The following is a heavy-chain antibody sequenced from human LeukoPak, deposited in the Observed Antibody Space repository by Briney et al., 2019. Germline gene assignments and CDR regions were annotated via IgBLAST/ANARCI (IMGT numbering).Heavy chain of an antibody. D-gene: IGHD6-13*01. CDR2: ISYDGSNK. CDR1: GFTFSSYG. CDR3: AKISSRYLYGMDV. J-gene: IGHJ6*02. V-gene: IGHV3-30*18. Sequence: PGRSLRLSCAASGFTFSSYGMHWVRQAPGKGLEWVAVISYDGSNKYYADSVKGRFTISRDNSRNTLYLQMNSLRAEDTAVYYCAKISSRYLYGMDVWGQGTTVTVSS.